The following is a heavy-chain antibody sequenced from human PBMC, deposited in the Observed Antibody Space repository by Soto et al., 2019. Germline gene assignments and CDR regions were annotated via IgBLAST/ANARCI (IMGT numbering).Heavy chain of an antibody. CDR3: ARGGVEWLDFDY. Sequence: EVQLVESGGGLVHPGGSLRLSCAASGFTVSNNYMSWVRQAPGKGLEWVSLVYSGDKTYYAHSVKGRFTISRDNSKNALYLQMNSLRAEDTAVYYCARGGVEWLDFDYWGQGTLVTVSS. J-gene: IGHJ4*02. V-gene: IGHV3-66*01. CDR2: VYSGDKT. CDR1: GFTVSNNY. D-gene: IGHD3-3*01.